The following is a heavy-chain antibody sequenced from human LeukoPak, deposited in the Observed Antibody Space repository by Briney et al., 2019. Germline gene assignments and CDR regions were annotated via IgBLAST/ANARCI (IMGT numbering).Heavy chain of an antibody. D-gene: IGHD6-19*01. V-gene: IGHV4-34*01. CDR1: GVSISSYY. CDR3: ARVVAVAGSRLDY. J-gene: IGHJ4*02. Sequence: SETLSLTCTVSGVSISSYYWSWIRQPPGKGLEWIGEIDHSGSTNYNPSLKSRVTISVDTSKNQFSLKLSSVTAADTAVYYCARVVAVAGSRLDYWGQGTLVTVSS. CDR2: IDHSGST.